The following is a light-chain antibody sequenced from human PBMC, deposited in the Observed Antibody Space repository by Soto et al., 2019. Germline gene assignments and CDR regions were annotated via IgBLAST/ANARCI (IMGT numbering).Light chain of an antibody. CDR3: QQYYDWPPIT. CDR2: GAS. V-gene: IGKV3-15*01. CDR1: QTVSSN. J-gene: IGKJ5*01. Sequence: EIVMTQSPATLSVSPGERATLSCRASQTVSSNLAWYQQKPGQAPRLLIYGASTRATGIPARFSGSGSGTEFILNISSLQSEDFAFYYCQQYYDWPPITFGQGTRLEIK.